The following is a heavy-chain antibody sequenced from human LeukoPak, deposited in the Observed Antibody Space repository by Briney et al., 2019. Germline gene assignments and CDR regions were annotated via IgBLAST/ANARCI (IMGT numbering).Heavy chain of an antibody. J-gene: IGHJ4*02. V-gene: IGHV3-23*01. CDR2: IIGSGGST. CDR3: AKEVGIAVAGRLRMKDY. D-gene: IGHD6-19*01. CDR1: GFTFSSYA. Sequence: PGGSLRLSCAASGFTFSSYAMSWVRQAPGKGLDWFSAIIGSGGSTYYADSVKGRFTISRDNSKNTLYLQMNSLRAEDTAVYYCAKEVGIAVAGRLRMKDYWGQGTLVTVSS.